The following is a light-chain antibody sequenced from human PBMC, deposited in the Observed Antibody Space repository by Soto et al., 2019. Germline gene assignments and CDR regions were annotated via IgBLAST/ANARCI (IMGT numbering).Light chain of an antibody. V-gene: IGKV3-20*01. J-gene: IGKJ1*01. CDR3: HQRQSWPRT. CDR1: QSVSSSY. Sequence: EIVLTQSPGTLSLSPGERATLSCRASQSVSSSYLAWYQQKPGQAPRLLIYGASSRATGIPDRFSGGGSGTDFTLTISDVEPEDFAVYYCHQRQSWPRTFGQGTKVDIK. CDR2: GAS.